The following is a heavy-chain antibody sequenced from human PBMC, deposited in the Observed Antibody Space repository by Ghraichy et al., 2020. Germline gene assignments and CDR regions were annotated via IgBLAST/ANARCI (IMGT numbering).Heavy chain of an antibody. D-gene: IGHD3-16*01. CDR1: GGTFSSYA. V-gene: IGHV1-69*04. J-gene: IGHJ4*02. CDR3: ARDGGIEGACDY. Sequence: SVKVSCKASGGTFSSYAISWVRQAPGQGLEWMGRIIPILGIANYAQKFQGRVTITADKSTSTAYMELSSLRSEDTAVYYCARDGGIEGACDYWGQGTLVTVSS. CDR2: IIPILGIA.